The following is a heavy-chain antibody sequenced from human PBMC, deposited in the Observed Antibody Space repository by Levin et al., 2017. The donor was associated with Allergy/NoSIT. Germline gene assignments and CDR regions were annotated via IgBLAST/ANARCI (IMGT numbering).Heavy chain of an antibody. CDR3: AKSIVVVVAATSDDAFDI. Sequence: GGSLRLSCAASGFTFSSYAMSWVRQAPGKGLEWVSAISGSGGSTYYADSVKGRFTISRDNSKNTLYLQMNSLRAEDTDVYYCAKSIVVVVAATSDDAFDIWGQGTMVTVSS. J-gene: IGHJ3*02. CDR2: ISGSGGST. CDR1: GFTFSSYA. V-gene: IGHV3-23*01. D-gene: IGHD2-15*01.